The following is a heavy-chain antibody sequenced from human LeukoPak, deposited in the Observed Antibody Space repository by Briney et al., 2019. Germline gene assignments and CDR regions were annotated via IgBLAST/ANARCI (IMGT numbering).Heavy chain of an antibody. CDR2: INGGHYPT. V-gene: IGHV3-23*01. J-gene: IGHJ4*02. CDR1: GFSFSSFA. Sequence: GGSLRLSYPATGFSFSSFAMTWVRQAPGKGLEWVSSINGGHYPTYNTDSVKGRFTISRDNTKNSLYLQMNSLRAEDTAVYYCTRDFDWFRNQFDYWGQGTLVTVSS. CDR3: TRDFDWFRNQFDY. D-gene: IGHD3-9*01.